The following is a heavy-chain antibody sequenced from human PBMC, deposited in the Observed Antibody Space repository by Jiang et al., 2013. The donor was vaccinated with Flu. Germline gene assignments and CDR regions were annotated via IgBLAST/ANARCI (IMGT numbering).Heavy chain of an antibody. V-gene: IGHV4-34*01. D-gene: IGHD3-22*01. J-gene: IGHJ3*02. CDR3: ARGYNYDSSSAFDI. Sequence: RLLKPSETLSLTCAVYGGSFSGYYWSWIRQPPGKGLEWIGEINHSGSTNYNPSLKSRVTISVDTSKNQFSLKLSSVTAADTAVYYCARGYNYDSSSAFDIWGQGTMVTVSS. CDR2: INHSGST. CDR1: GGSFSGYY.